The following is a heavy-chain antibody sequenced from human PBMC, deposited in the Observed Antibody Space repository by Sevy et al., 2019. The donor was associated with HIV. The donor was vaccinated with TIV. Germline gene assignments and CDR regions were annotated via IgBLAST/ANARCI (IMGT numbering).Heavy chain of an antibody. Sequence: GGSLRLSCAASGFTFSNAWMSWVRQAPGKGLEWVGRIKSKTDGGTTDYAAPVKGRFTISRDDSKNTLYLQINSLKTEDTAVYYCTTVPMNRYYYYGMDVWGQGTTVTVSS. CDR2: IKSKTDGGTT. J-gene: IGHJ6*02. V-gene: IGHV3-15*01. CDR1: GFTFSNAW. CDR3: TTVPMNRYYYYGMDV.